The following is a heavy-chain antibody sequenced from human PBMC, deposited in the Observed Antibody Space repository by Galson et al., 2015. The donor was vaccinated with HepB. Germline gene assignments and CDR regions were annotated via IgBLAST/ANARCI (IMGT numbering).Heavy chain of an antibody. CDR3: ARDWIRDGASYYFDY. V-gene: IGHV4/OR15-8*01. Sequence: ETLSLTCAVSGASIRTLDWWSWVRQSPGKRLEWIGQIYHSGDANYNPSLKSRVTMSVDTSKNQFSLKLSSVTAADTAIYYCARDWIRDGASYYFDYWGQGTLVTVSS. D-gene: IGHD5-24*01. J-gene: IGHJ4*02. CDR2: IYHSGDA. CDR1: GASIRTLDW.